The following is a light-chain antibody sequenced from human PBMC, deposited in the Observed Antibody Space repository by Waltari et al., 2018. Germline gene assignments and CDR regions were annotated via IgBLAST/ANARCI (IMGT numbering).Light chain of an antibody. V-gene: IGKV3-11*01. CDR3: QQRSNWPPSIT. CDR2: DAS. CDR1: QGVSSY. Sequence: EIVLTQSPVTLSLSPGERATLSCRASQGVSSYLAWYQQKPGKAPRLLIYDASNRATGIPARFSGSGSGTDFTLTISSLEPEDFAVYYCQQRSNWPPSITFGQGTRLEIK. J-gene: IGKJ5*01.